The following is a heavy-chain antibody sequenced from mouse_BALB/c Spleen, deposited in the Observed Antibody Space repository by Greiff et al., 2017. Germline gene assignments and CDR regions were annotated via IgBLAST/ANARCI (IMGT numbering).Heavy chain of an antibody. V-gene: IGHV5-12-1*01. CDR3: ARHSYYYVSSSGGVEV. CDR2: ISSGGGST. Sequence: EVKLVESGGGLVKPGGSLKLSCAASGFAFSSYDMSWVRQTPEKRLEWVAYISSGGGSTYYPDTVKGRFTISRDNAKNTLYLQLSSRKSEDTAMYYWARHSYYYVSSSGGVEVGGAGTTVTVSS. CDR1: GFAFSSYD. D-gene: IGHD1-1*01. J-gene: IGHJ1*01.